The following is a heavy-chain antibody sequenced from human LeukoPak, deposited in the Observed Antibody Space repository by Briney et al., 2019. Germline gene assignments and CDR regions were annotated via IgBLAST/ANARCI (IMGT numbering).Heavy chain of an antibody. V-gene: IGHV3-23*01. CDR1: GFTFSSYA. D-gene: IGHD1-26*01. Sequence: GGSLRLSCAASGFTFSSYAMSWVRQAPGKGLECVSAISGSGGSTYYADSVKGRFTISRDNSKNTLYLQMNSLRAEDTAVYYCAKGGVGATTKGPGIDYWGQGTLVTVSS. J-gene: IGHJ4*02. CDR3: AKGGVGATTKGPGIDY. CDR2: ISGSGGST.